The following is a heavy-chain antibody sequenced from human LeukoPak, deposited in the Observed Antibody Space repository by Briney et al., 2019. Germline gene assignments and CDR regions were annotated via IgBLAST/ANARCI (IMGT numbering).Heavy chain of an antibody. J-gene: IGHJ4*02. CDR3: AREVKISSWALHDY. D-gene: IGHD6-13*01. CDR2: IIPIFGTA. V-gene: IGHV1-69*05. Sequence: ASVKVSCKASGGTFSSYAISWVRQAPGQGLEWMGGIIPIFGTANYAQKFQGRVTMTRDMSTSTVYMELSSLRSEDTAVYYCAREVKISSWALHDYWGQGTLVTVSS. CDR1: GGTFSSYA.